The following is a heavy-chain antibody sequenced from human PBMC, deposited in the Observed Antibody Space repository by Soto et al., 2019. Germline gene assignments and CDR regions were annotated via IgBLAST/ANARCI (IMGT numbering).Heavy chain of an antibody. CDR1: GFTFRSHG. V-gene: IGHV3-33*01. CDR2: IWFDGSKK. CDR3: ARAGAAPYGMDV. D-gene: IGHD6-25*01. J-gene: IGHJ6*02. Sequence: QVQLVESGGGVVQPGRSLRLSCAASGFTFRSHGMHWVRQAPGKGLEWVAVIWFDGSKKYYADSVKGRFTISRDDSKNRLDLQMNSLRAEDTAVYYCARAGAAPYGMDVWGQGTTVTVSS.